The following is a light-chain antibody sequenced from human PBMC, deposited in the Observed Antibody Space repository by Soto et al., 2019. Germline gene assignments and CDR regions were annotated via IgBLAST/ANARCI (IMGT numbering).Light chain of an antibody. CDR1: SSDVGSYNY. CDR2: EVS. J-gene: IGLJ1*01. V-gene: IGLV2-14*01. Sequence: QSVLTQPASVSGSPGQSITISCTGTSSDVGSYNYVSWYQHHPGKAPKLMISEVSNRPSGVSNRFSGSKSGNTASLTISGLQTEDEADYYCSSFTSSSTGFFLFGTGTKVTVL. CDR3: SSFTSSSTGFFL.